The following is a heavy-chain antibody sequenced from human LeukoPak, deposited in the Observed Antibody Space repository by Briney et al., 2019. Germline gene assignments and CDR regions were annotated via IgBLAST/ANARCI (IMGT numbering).Heavy chain of an antibody. CDR3: ARDRSTTGIDY. CDR1: GGSISSYY. D-gene: IGHD4-17*01. V-gene: IGHV4-59*01. J-gene: IGHJ4*02. Sequence: SETLSLTCTVSGGSISSYYWSWIRQPPGKGLEWIGYIYYSGSANYNPSLKSRVTISVDTSKNQFSLKLSSVTAADTAVYYCARDRSTTGIDYWGQGTLVTVSS. CDR2: IYYSGSA.